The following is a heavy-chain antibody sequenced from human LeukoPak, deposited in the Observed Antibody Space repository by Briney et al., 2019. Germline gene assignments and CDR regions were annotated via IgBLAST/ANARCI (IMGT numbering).Heavy chain of an antibody. CDR1: GYTFTSYD. Sequence: GASVKVSCKASGYTFTSYDINWVRQAPGQGLEWMGIINPSGGSTSYAQKFQDRVTMTRDTSTSTVYMELSSLRSEDTAMYYCARVGGGIASGGALDYWGQGTLVTVSS. CDR3: ARVGGGIASGGALDY. CDR2: INPSGGST. J-gene: IGHJ4*02. V-gene: IGHV1-46*01. D-gene: IGHD6-13*01.